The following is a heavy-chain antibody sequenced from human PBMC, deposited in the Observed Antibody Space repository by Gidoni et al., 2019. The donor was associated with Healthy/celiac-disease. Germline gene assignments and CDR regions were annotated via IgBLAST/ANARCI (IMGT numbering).Heavy chain of an antibody. CDR3: ARSAYSSSSHGFDP. J-gene: IGHJ5*02. CDR1: GYTFTSYD. Sequence: QVQLVQSGAEVKKPGASVKVSCKASGYTFTSYDINWVRQATGQGLEWMGWMNPNSGNTGYAQKFQVRVTMTRNTSISTAYMELSSLRSEDTAVYYCARSAYSSSSHGFDPWGQGTLVTVSS. D-gene: IGHD6-6*01. V-gene: IGHV1-8*01. CDR2: MNPNSGNT.